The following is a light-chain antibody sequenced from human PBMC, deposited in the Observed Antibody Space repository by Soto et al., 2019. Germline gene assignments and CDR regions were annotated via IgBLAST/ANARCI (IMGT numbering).Light chain of an antibody. CDR3: HQRSSWPPIT. J-gene: IGKJ5*01. CDR1: QSVSNY. V-gene: IGKV3-11*01. Sequence: EIVSTQSPATLSLSPGEGATVSWRASQSVSNYLAWYQHKPGQAPRLLIYDASNRATGIPARFSGSGSGTDFTLTISSLEPEDFAVYYCHQRSSWPPITFCQGTRLDIK. CDR2: DAS.